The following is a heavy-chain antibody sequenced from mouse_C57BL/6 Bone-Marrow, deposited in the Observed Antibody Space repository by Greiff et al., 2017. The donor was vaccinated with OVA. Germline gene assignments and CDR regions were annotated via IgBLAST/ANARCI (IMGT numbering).Heavy chain of an antibody. V-gene: IGHV1-75*01. CDR3: ARDHYGSSWFAY. J-gene: IGHJ3*01. CDR1: GYTFTDYY. D-gene: IGHD1-1*01. Sequence: VKLQESGPELVKPGASVKISCKASGYTFTDYYINWVKQRPGQGLEWIGWIFPGSGSTYYNEKFKGKATLTVDKSSSTAYMLLSSLTSEDSAVYFCARDHYGSSWFAYWGQGTLVTVSA. CDR2: IFPGSGST.